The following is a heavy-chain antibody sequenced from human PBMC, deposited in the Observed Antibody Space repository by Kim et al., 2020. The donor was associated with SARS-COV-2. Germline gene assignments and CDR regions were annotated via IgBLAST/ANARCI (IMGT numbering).Heavy chain of an antibody. Sequence: TSNPSLKIRVTISVDPSKNQFSLKLSSVTAADTAVYYCARDFVGYSYFDYWGQGTLVTVSS. J-gene: IGHJ4*02. D-gene: IGHD4-4*01. CDR3: ARDFVGYSYFDY. V-gene: IGHV4-59*01.